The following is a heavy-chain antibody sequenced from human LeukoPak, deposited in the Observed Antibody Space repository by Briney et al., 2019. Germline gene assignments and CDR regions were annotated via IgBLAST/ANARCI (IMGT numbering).Heavy chain of an antibody. Sequence: GGSLRLSCAASGFTFSGSAMHWVRQASGKGLEWVGRIRSKANSYATAYAASVKGRFTISRDDSKNTAYLQMNSLKTEDTAVYYCTRPGGDYDSSGYWGWGQGTLVTVSS. CDR3: TRPGGDYDSSGYWG. J-gene: IGHJ4*02. CDR1: GFTFSGSA. V-gene: IGHV3-73*01. CDR2: IRSKANSYAT. D-gene: IGHD3-22*01.